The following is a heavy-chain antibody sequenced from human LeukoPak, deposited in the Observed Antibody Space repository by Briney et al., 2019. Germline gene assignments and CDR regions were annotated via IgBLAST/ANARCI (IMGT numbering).Heavy chain of an antibody. D-gene: IGHD6-19*01. Sequence: SETLSLTCAVYGGSFSGYYWSWIRQPPGKGLEWIGEINHSESTNYNPSLKSRVTISVDTSKNQFSLKLSSVTAADTAVYYCARGVSGWYSPYYYYYYGMDVWGQGTTVTVSS. CDR1: GGSFSGYY. CDR3: ARGVSGWYSPYYYYYYGMDV. J-gene: IGHJ6*02. V-gene: IGHV4-34*01. CDR2: INHSEST.